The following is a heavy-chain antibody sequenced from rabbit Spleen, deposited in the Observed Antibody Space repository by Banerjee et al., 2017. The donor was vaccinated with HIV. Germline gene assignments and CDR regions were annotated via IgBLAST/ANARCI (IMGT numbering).Heavy chain of an antibody. CDR1: GFSFSSSDY. V-gene: IGHV1S40*01. CDR3: ARSAGGSDYFDL. CDR2: IEAGSSGFT. D-gene: IGHD8-1*01. Sequence: QSLEESGGDLVKPGASLTLTCTASGFSFSSSDYMCWVRQAPGKGLEWIACIEAGSSGFTYFASWAKGRFTISKTSSTTVTLQMTSLTAADTATYFCARSAGGSDYFDLWGPGTLVTVS. J-gene: IGHJ4*01.